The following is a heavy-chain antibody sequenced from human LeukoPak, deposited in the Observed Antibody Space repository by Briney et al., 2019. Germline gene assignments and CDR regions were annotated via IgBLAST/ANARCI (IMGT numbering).Heavy chain of an antibody. Sequence: PGGSLRLTCAASGFIFNSYAINWVRQAPGKGLEWVSSISDNSGSTHYADSVKGRFTISRDNSKNTLYLQMNSLRAEDTAIYYCAGANWNYGLGLDYWGQGTLVTVSS. V-gene: IGHV3-23*01. J-gene: IGHJ4*02. D-gene: IGHD1-7*01. CDR1: GFIFNSYA. CDR3: AGANWNYGLGLDY. CDR2: ISDNSGST.